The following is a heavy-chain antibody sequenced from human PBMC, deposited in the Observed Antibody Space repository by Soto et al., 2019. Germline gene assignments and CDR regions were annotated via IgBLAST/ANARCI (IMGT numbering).Heavy chain of an antibody. J-gene: IGHJ4*02. Sequence: EVQLVESGGGLVQPGGSLRLSCAASGLTFSSYWMHWVRQAPGKGLVWVSRINSDGSSTNYADSVKGRFTISRDNAKNTLYLQINRLRAEDTGGYYFALSYTVTTDYWGQGTLVTVSS. CDR3: ALSYTVTTDY. V-gene: IGHV3-74*01. CDR1: GLTFSSYW. D-gene: IGHD4-17*01. CDR2: INSDGSST.